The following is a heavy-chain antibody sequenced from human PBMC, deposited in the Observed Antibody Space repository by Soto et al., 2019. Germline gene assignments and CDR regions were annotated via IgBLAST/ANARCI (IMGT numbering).Heavy chain of an antibody. CDR2: INPNSGDT. D-gene: IGHD6-19*01. V-gene: IGHV1-2*02. J-gene: IGHJ5*01. Sequence: ASVKVSCKASEYTFTGYYMHWVRQAPGQGLEWMGWINPNSGDTKNAQKFQGRVTMTRDTSISTAYMELSRLTSDDTAVYYCARDMAVAGTSVFDCWGQGXLVTVYS. CDR1: EYTFTGYY. CDR3: ARDMAVAGTSVFDC.